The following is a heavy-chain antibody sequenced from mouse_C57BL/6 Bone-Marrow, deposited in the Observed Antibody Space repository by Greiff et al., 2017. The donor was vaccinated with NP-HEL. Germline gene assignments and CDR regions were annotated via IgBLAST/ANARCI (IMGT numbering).Heavy chain of an antibody. D-gene: IGHD6-1*01. CDR3: TNRYYFDY. J-gene: IGHJ2*01. V-gene: IGHV14-4*01. CDR2: IDPENGDT. CDR1: GFNIKDDY. Sequence: EVKLMESGAELVRPGASVKLSCTASGFNIKDDYMHWVKQRPEQGLEWIGWIDPENGDTEYASKFQGKATITADTSSNTAYLQLSSLTSEDTAVYYCTNRYYFDYWGQGTTLTVSS.